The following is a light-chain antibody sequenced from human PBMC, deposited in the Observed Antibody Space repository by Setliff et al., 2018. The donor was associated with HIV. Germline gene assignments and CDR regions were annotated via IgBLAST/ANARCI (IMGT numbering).Light chain of an antibody. V-gene: IGLV2-11*01. Sequence: QSALTQPRSVSGSPGQSVTFYCTGSSSDVGAYTYVSWYQQHTGKAPKLMIFDVTRRPSGVPDRFSGSKSGNTASLTISGLQAEDEADYYCCSYAGSYTYVFGSGTKVTVL. CDR3: CSYAGSYTYV. CDR2: DVT. J-gene: IGLJ1*01. CDR1: SSDVGAYTY.